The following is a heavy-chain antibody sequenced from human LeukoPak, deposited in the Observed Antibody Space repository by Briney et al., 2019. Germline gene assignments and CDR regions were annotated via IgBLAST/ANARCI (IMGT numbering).Heavy chain of an antibody. CDR1: GGSISSYY. CDR2: IYYSGST. V-gene: IGHV4-59*01. Sequence: SETLSLTCTVSGGSISSYYWSWIRQPPGKGLEWIGYIYYSGSTNYNPSLKSRVTISVDTSKNQFSLKLSSVTAADTAVYYCAGDRRITMVRGPPAWFDPWGQGTLVTVSS. CDR3: AGDRRITMVRGPPAWFDP. J-gene: IGHJ5*02. D-gene: IGHD3-10*01.